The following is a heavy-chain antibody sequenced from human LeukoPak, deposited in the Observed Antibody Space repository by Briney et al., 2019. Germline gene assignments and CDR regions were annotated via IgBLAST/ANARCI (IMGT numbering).Heavy chain of an antibody. CDR2: IYYSGSS. D-gene: IGHD1-26*01. J-gene: IGHJ3*02. CDR1: GGSISSYY. Sequence: SETLSLTCTVSGGSISSYYWSWIRQPPGKGLEWIAYIYYSGSSNYNPSLKSRVTISVDTSKNQFSLKLSSVTAADTAVYYCARDHSGSYRRRAFDIWGQGTMVTVSS. CDR3: ARDHSGSYRRRAFDI. V-gene: IGHV4-59*01.